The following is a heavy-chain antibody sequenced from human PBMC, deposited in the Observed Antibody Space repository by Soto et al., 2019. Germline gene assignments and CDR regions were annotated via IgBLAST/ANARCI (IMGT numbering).Heavy chain of an antibody. J-gene: IGHJ4*02. V-gene: IGHV3-48*01. Sequence: GGSLRLSCAASGFTFGSYSMNWVRQAPGKGLEWVSYISSSSSTIYYADSVKGRFTISRDNSKNTLYLQMNSLRAEDTAVYYCAKDSSSRYYDSSGPYWGQGTLVTVSS. CDR1: GFTFGSYS. D-gene: IGHD3-22*01. CDR3: AKDSSSRYYDSSGPY. CDR2: ISSSSSTI.